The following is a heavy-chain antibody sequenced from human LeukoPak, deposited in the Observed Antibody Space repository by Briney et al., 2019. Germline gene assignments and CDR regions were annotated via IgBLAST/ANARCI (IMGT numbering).Heavy chain of an antibody. J-gene: IGHJ1*01. CDR3: AKASVVVRYFQH. V-gene: IGHV3-23*01. CDR1: GFTFSSYA. D-gene: IGHD2-15*01. CDR2: ISGSGGST. Sequence: GGSLRLSCAASGFTFSSYAMSWVRQAPGKGLEWVSAISGSGGSTYYADSVKGRFTISRDNAKNSLYLQMNSLRAEDTALYYCAKASVVVRYFQHWGQGTLVTVSS.